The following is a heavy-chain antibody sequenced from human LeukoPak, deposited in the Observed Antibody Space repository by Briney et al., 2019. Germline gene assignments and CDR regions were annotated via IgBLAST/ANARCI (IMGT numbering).Heavy chain of an antibody. D-gene: IGHD1-1*01. CDR3: ARDPLERDPSDV. Sequence: SETLSLTCTVSGGSISSSSYYWGWIRQPPGKGLEWIGSIYYSGSTYYNPSLKSRVTISVDTSKNQFSLKLSSVTAADTAVYYCARDPLERDPSDVWGKGTTVTVSS. V-gene: IGHV4-39*07. J-gene: IGHJ6*04. CDR2: IYYSGST. CDR1: GGSISSSSYY.